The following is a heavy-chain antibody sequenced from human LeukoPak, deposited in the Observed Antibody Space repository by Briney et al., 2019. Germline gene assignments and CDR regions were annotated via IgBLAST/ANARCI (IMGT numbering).Heavy chain of an antibody. CDR3: ARVHYDILTGYSYFDY. D-gene: IGHD3-9*01. CDR2: ISAYNDNT. CDR1: EYTFTGYY. Sequence: ASVKVSCKASEYTFTGYYMHWVRQAPGQGLEWMGWISAYNDNTNYAQKLQGRVTMTTDTSTSTAYMELRSLRSDDTAVYYCARVHYDILTGYSYFDYWGQGTLVTVSS. V-gene: IGHV1-18*04. J-gene: IGHJ4*02.